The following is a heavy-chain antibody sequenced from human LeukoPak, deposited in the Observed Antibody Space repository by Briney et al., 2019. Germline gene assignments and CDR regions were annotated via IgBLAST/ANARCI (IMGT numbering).Heavy chain of an antibody. CDR3: ARDLSDYYGSGSTDYYMDV. D-gene: IGHD3-10*01. CDR2: ISAYNGNT. CDR1: GYTFTSYG. V-gene: IGHV1-18*01. J-gene: IGHJ6*03. Sequence: GASVKVSCKASGYTFTSYGISWVRQAPGQGLEWMGWISAYNGNTNYAQKLQGRVTMTTDTSTSTAYMELRSLRSDDTAVYYCARDLSDYYGSGSTDYYMDVWGKGTTVTISS.